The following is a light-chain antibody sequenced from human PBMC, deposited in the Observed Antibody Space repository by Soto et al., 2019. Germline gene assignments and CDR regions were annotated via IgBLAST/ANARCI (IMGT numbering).Light chain of an antibody. CDR1: QSISSW. CDR2: KAS. V-gene: IGKV1-5*03. J-gene: IGKJ1*01. Sequence: DIQMTQSPSTLSASVGDRVTITCRASQSISSWLAWYQQKPVKPPKLLIYKASSLESGVPSRFSGSGSGTEFTLTLSSLQPDDVATYYCQQYGTFGQGTKVDIK. CDR3: QQYGT.